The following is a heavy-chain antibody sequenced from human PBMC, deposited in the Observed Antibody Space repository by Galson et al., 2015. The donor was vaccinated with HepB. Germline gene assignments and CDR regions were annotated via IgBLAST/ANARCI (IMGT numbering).Heavy chain of an antibody. Sequence: SLRLSCAASGFTFSRYAMHWVRQAPGTGLEWVAVISYDGSNKYYADSVKGRFTISRDNSKNTLYLQMNSLRPEDTAEYYCARVYYDSSGYCCGYFDYWGQGTQVTVSS. CDR3: ARVYYDSSGYCCGYFDY. J-gene: IGHJ4*02. D-gene: IGHD3-22*01. V-gene: IGHV3-30-3*01. CDR1: GFTFSRYA. CDR2: ISYDGSNK.